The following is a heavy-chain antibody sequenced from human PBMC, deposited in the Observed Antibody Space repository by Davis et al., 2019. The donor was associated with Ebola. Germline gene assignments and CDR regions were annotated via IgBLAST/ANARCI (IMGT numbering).Heavy chain of an antibody. CDR3: ARGIVPAARYFDL. D-gene: IGHD2-2*01. CDR2: IYYSGST. Sequence: SETLSLTCAVYGGSFSSYYWGWIRQPPGKGLEWIGSIYYSGSTYYNPSLKSRVTISVDTSKNQFSLKLSSVTAADTAVYYCARGIVPAARYFDLWGRGTLVTVSS. CDR1: GGSFSSYY. V-gene: IGHV4-39*07. J-gene: IGHJ2*01.